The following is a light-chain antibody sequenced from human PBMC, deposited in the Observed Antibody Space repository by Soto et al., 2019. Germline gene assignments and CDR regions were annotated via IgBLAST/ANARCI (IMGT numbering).Light chain of an antibody. CDR3: LRDYNYPYT. CDR1: QGIKND. V-gene: IGKV1-6*01. Sequence: AIQMTQSPSSLSASVGDRVTITCRASQGIKNDVAWYQQKPGKAPKLLIFAASNLQSGVPPRFSGSVSGTDFTLTIGSLQPEDFATYYCLRDYNYPYTFGQVTKLEIK. CDR2: AAS. J-gene: IGKJ2*01.